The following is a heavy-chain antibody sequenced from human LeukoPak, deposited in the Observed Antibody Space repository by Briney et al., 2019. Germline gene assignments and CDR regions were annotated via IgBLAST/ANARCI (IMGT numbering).Heavy chain of an antibody. CDR1: GGFISSGNW. D-gene: IGHD4-11*01. CDR2: IHHSVGT. J-gene: IGHJ4*02. CDR3: ARKGPATIADY. Sequence: SETLSLTCAVSGGFISSGNWWGWFRQPPGKGLEWIGEIHHSVGTNYNPSLKSRVAISMDKSKNQFSLDVTSATAADTAMYYCARKGPATIADYWGRGTLVTVSS. V-gene: IGHV4-4*02.